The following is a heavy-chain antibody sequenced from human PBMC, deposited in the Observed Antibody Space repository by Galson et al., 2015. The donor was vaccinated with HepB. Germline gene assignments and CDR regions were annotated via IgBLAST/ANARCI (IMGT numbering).Heavy chain of an antibody. CDR2: IDPSDSYT. CDR3: ARHGNSTGDS. V-gene: IGHV5-10-1*01. D-gene: IGHD2/OR15-2a*01. CDR1: GYSFTNYW. J-gene: IGHJ4*02. Sequence: QSGAEVKKPGESLRISCKGSGYSFTNYWISWVRQMPGRGLEWMGRIDPSDSYTDYGPSFQGHVTMSADKSISTAYLQWSSLRASDTAMFYCARHGNSTGDSWGQGTLVTVSS.